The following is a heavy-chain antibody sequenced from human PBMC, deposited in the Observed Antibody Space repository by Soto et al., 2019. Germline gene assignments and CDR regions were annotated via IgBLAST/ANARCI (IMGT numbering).Heavy chain of an antibody. CDR3: AKDCPFDYYDSSGYYEA. CDR1: GFTFSSYA. V-gene: IGHV3-23*01. J-gene: IGHJ5*02. Sequence: VQLLESGGGLVQPGGSLRLSCAASGFTFSSYAMSWVRQAPGKGLEWVSAISGSGGSTYYADSVKGRFTISRDNSKNTLYLQMNSLRAEDTAVYYCAKDCPFDYYDSSGYYEAWGQGTLVTVSS. D-gene: IGHD3-22*01. CDR2: ISGSGGST.